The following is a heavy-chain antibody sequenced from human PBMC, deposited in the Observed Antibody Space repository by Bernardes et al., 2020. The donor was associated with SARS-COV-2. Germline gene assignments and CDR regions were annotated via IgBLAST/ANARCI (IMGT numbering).Heavy chain of an antibody. CDR3: AAFWQWEIRPDYNGMDV. CDR2: IVVGSDKT. CDR1: GLTFPQSA. Sequence: SVQVSCKASGLTFPQSAMQWVRQARGQRLEWMGWIVVGSDKTTIAQKFQERLTITSDMSTATVYMELSSLRSEDTAVSYCAAFWQWEIRPDYNGMDVWGQGTTVNVYS. V-gene: IGHV1-58*02. J-gene: IGHJ6*02. D-gene: IGHD1-26*01.